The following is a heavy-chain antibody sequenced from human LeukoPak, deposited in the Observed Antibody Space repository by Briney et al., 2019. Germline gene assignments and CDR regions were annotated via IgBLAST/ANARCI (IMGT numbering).Heavy chain of an antibody. CDR2: ISGSGSGGST. J-gene: IGHJ4*02. CDR3: AKSGYDRFDY. CDR1: GFTFSSSA. Sequence: GGSLRLSCAASGFTFSSSAMSWVRQAPGKGLEWVSNISGSGSGGSTYYADSVKGRFTISRDNSKNTLYLQMNSLRAEDTAVYYCAKSGYDRFDYWGQGTLVSVSS. V-gene: IGHV3-23*01. D-gene: IGHD5-12*01.